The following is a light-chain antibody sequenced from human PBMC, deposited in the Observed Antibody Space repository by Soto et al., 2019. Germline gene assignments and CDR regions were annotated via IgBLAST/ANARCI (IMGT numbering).Light chain of an antibody. CDR1: NIGSKS. CDR3: QVWDSSSDHWV. J-gene: IGLJ3*02. CDR2: DDG. V-gene: IGLV3-21*02. Sequence: SYELTQPPSVSVAPGQTARITCGGNNIGSKSVHWYQQKPGQAPVLVVYDDGDRPSRIPERFSGSNSGNTATLTISRVEAGDEADYYCQVWDSSSDHWVFGGGTKVTVL.